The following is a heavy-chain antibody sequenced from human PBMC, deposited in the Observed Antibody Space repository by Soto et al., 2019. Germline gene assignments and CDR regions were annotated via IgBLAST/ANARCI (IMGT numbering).Heavy chain of an antibody. CDR2: IYYSGST. Sequence: PSETLSLTCTVSGGSISSSSYYWGWIRQPPGKGPEWIGSIYYSGSTYYNPSLKSRVTISVDTSKNQFSLKLSSVTAADTAVYYCARRGYDFWSGYYVGWFDPWGQGTLVTVSS. CDR1: GGSISSSSYY. D-gene: IGHD3-3*01. CDR3: ARRGYDFWSGYYVGWFDP. V-gene: IGHV4-39*01. J-gene: IGHJ5*02.